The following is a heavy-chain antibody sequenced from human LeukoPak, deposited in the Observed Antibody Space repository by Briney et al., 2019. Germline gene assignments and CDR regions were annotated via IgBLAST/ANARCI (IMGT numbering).Heavy chain of an antibody. CDR2: ISGSGGST. CDR3: AKLAAYYYGSGSYYPY. V-gene: IGHV3-23*01. D-gene: IGHD3-10*01. Sequence: GGSLRLSCAASGFTFSSYAMSWVRQAPGKGQEWVSAISGSGGSTYYADSVKGRFTISRDNSKNTLYLQMNSLRAEDTAVYYCAKLAAYYYGSGSYYPYWGQGTLVTVSS. J-gene: IGHJ4*02. CDR1: GFTFSSYA.